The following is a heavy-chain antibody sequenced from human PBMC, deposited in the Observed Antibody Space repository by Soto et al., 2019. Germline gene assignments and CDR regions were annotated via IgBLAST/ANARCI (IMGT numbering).Heavy chain of an antibody. CDR3: ARGHRRPNPGIAVAGLGTPPYLY. V-gene: IGHV4-34*01. Sequence: SETLSLTCAVYGGSFSGYYWSWIRQPPGKGLEWIGEINHSGSTNYNPSLKSRVTISVDTSKNQFSLKLSSVTAADTAVYYCARGHRRPNPGIAVAGLGTPPYLYWGQGTLVTV. CDR2: INHSGST. CDR1: GGSFSGYY. J-gene: IGHJ4*02. D-gene: IGHD6-19*01.